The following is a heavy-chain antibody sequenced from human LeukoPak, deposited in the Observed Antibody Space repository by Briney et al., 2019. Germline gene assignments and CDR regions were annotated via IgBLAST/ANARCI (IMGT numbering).Heavy chain of an antibody. Sequence: GGSLRLSCAASGFTFNDYYMSWIRQAPGKGLEWVSYISDSGSTIYYADSVKGRFTISRDNAKNSLFLQMNSLRAEDTAVYYCARDAPTYYDILTGYYNWYYYYYMDVWGKGTTVTISS. J-gene: IGHJ6*03. D-gene: IGHD3-9*01. V-gene: IGHV3-11*04. CDR3: ARDAPTYYDILTGYYNWYYYYYMDV. CDR1: GFTFNDYY. CDR2: ISDSGSTI.